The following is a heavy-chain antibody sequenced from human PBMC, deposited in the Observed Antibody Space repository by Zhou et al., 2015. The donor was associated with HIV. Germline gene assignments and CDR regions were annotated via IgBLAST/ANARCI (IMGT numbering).Heavy chain of an antibody. CDR1: GGTFTNYA. J-gene: IGHJ1*01. Sequence: QVQLVQSGAEVKKPGSSVKVSCESSGGTFTNYAINWVRQAPGQGLEWMGGIIPLFPTPNYAQTFQGRLTITADKSTGTAYMELTSLTSDDTAVYYCARATTPXPYLSSFQNWGQGTVVSVSS. D-gene: IGHD1-1*01. CDR3: ARATTPXPYLSSFQN. CDR2: IIPLFPTP. V-gene: IGHV1-69*06.